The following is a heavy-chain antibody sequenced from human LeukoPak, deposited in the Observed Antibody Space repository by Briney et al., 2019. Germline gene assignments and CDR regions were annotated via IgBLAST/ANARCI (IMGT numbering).Heavy chain of an antibody. CDR2: IYYTGST. CDR3: ARGLLTGGYDN. Sequence: KPSETLSLACTVSGGSISPYYWSWIRQPPGKGLEWIGYIYYTGSTDYNPSLKSPVTISVDTSKNQFSLELRSVTAADTAVYHCARGLLTGGYDNWGQGTLVTVSS. J-gene: IGHJ4*02. V-gene: IGHV4-59*01. CDR1: GGSISPYY. D-gene: IGHD5-18*01.